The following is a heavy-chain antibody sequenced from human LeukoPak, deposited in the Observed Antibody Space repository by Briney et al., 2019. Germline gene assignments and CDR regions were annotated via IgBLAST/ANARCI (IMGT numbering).Heavy chain of an antibody. CDR3: AKTDSSSWYVSNWFDP. J-gene: IGHJ5*02. CDR1: GFTFSSYA. V-gene: IGHV3-23*01. D-gene: IGHD6-13*01. CDR2: ISGSGGRT. Sequence: GGSLRLSCAASGFTFSSYAMSWVRQAPGKGLEWVSAISGSGGRTYYADSVKGRFTISRDNSKNTLYLQMNSLRAEDTAVYYCAKTDSSSWYVSNWFDPWGQGTLVTVSS.